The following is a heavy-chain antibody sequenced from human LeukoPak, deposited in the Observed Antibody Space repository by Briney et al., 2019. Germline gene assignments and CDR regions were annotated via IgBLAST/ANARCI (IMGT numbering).Heavy chain of an antibody. CDR1: GGSISSYY. J-gene: IGHJ6*02. CDR3: ARDGISMIFEDGMDV. Sequence: SETLSLTCTVSGGSISSYYWSWIRQPAGKGLEWIGRIYTSGSTNYNPSLKSRVTMSVDTSKNQFSLKLSSVTAADTAVYYCARDGISMIFEDGMDVWGQGTTVTVSS. V-gene: IGHV4-4*07. D-gene: IGHD3/OR15-3a*01. CDR2: IYTSGST.